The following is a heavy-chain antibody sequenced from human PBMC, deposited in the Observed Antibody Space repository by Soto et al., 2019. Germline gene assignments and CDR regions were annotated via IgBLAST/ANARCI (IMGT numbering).Heavy chain of an antibody. CDR3: ARDHYNILTDYYGMDV. J-gene: IGHJ6*02. D-gene: IGHD3-9*01. CDR1: GGTFSSYA. Sequence: SVKVSCKASGGTFSSYAISWVRQAPGQGLEWMGGIIPIFSTANYAQKFQGRVTITADESTSTAYMELSSLRSEDTAVYYCARDHYNILTDYYGMDVWGQGTTVTVSS. CDR2: IIPIFSTA. V-gene: IGHV1-69*13.